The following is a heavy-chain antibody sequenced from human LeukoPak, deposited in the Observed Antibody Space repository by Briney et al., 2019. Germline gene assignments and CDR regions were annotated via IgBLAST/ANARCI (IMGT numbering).Heavy chain of an antibody. CDR3: ARPADYGDFEY. V-gene: IGHV3-74*01. Sequence: GGSLRLSCAASGFTFSNYAMSWVRQAPGTGLVWVSRINSDGSSTSYADSVKGRFTISRDNAKNTLYLQMNSLRAEDTAVYYCARPADYGDFEYWGQGTLVTVSS. CDR1: GFTFSNYA. J-gene: IGHJ4*02. D-gene: IGHD4-17*01. CDR2: INSDGSST.